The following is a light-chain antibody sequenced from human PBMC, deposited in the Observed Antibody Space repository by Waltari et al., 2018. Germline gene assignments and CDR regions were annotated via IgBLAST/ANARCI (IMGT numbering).Light chain of an antibody. CDR2: ETS. J-gene: IGKJ1*01. Sequence: DIQMTQSPSSLSASAGDTVTITCSASQGFSTYLNWYQQKPGKPPKRLIYETSNLESGVPSRFSGSGSGTDFTRTISSLQPEDFATYYCLQYNSHPWTFGQGTKLEIK. V-gene: IGKV1-17*01. CDR1: QGFSTY. CDR3: LQYNSHPWT.